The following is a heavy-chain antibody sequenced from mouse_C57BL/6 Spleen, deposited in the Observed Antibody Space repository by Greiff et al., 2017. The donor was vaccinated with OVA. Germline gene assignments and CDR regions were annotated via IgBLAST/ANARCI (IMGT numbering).Heavy chain of an antibody. D-gene: IGHD2-4*01. CDR2: IDPSDSET. J-gene: IGHJ2*01. CDR3: AREGSYDSFYYFDY. V-gene: IGHV1-52*01. Sequence: QVQLQQPGAELVRPGSSVKLSCKASGYTFTSYWMHWVKQRPIQGLEWIGNIDPSDSETHYNQKFKDKATLTVDKSSSTAYMQLSSLTSEDSAVYYCAREGSYDSFYYFDYWGQGTTLTVSS. CDR1: GYTFTSYW.